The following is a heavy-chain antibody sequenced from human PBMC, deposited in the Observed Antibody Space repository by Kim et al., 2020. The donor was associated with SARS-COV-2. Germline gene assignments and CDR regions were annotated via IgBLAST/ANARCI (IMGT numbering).Heavy chain of an antibody. Sequence: GGSLRLSCAASGFTFSSYVMSWVRQAPGKGLEWISSISSSGGNRYYADSVKGRFTVSRDNSKNTLDLQMNSLRAEDTAVYYCAKVKGWQQPADWGQGTLVIVSS. CDR1: GFTFSSYV. V-gene: IGHV3-23*01. CDR2: ISSSGGNR. CDR3: AKVKGWQQPAD. J-gene: IGHJ4*02. D-gene: IGHD6-13*01.